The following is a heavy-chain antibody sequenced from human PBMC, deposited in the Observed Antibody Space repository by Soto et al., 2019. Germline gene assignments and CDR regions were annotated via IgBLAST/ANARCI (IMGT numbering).Heavy chain of an antibody. Sequence: SETLSLTCAVYGGSFSGYYWSWIRQPPGKGLEWIGEINHSGSTNYNPSLKSRVTISVDTSKNQFSLKLSSVTAADTAVYYCARGQRQFLTGYYKYYYGMDVWGQGTTVTVSS. CDR3: ARGQRQFLTGYYKYYYGMDV. CDR2: INHSGST. D-gene: IGHD3-9*01. CDR1: GGSFSGYY. J-gene: IGHJ6*02. V-gene: IGHV4-34*01.